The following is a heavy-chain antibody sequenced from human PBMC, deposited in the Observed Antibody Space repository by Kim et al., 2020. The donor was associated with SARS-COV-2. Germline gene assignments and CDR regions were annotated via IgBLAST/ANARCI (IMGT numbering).Heavy chain of an antibody. CDR1: GFTFSDYY. CDR2: ISSSGSFT. Sequence: LSLTCAASGFTFSDYYMTWIRQAPGKGLEWISYISSSGSFTNYADSVRGRFTISRDNTKNSLYLHMNSLRVEDTAVFYCARVGNSGYDFFRYGLDVWGQGTTVTVSS. V-gene: IGHV3-11*06. J-gene: IGHJ6*02. CDR3: ARVGNSGYDFFRYGLDV. D-gene: IGHD5-12*01.